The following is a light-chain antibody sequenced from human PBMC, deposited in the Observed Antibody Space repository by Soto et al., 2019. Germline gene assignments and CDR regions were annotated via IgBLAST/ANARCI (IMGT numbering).Light chain of an antibody. Sequence: QSVLTQPASVSGSPGQSITISCTGTSSDVGGYNYVSWYQQHPGKAPRLMIYGVSSRPSGVSNRFSGSKSGNTASLTISGLQPEDEADYYCSSYREIGPRGDVFGTGTKLTVL. CDR2: GVS. J-gene: IGLJ1*01. CDR1: SSDVGGYNY. CDR3: SSYREIGPRGDV. V-gene: IGLV2-14*01.